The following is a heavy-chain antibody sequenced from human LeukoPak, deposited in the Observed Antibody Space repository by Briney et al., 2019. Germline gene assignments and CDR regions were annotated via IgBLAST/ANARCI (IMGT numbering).Heavy chain of an antibody. J-gene: IGHJ3*02. CDR1: GLTSTTYA. CDR3: AKGYYYDSSGYYSPPAFDI. V-gene: IGHV3-23*01. D-gene: IGHD3-22*01. CDR2: ISGSGGST. Sequence: GRSLRLSRAASGLTSTTYAMSRVRQAPGPGLKSVSAISGSGGSTYYADYMKGRITIYRDNTKNTLYLKMNSVRAADTALYYCAKGYYYDSSGYYSPPAFDIWGQGIMVTVSS.